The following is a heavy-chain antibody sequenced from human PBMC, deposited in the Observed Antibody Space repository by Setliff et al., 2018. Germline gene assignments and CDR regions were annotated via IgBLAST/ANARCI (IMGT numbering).Heavy chain of an antibody. CDR2: FHTGGAT. CDR1: GGSISSGGFY. D-gene: IGHD3-10*01. V-gene: IGHV4-61*09. CDR3: ARDRYYGSGSYYNYFDK. J-gene: IGHJ4*02. Sequence: SETLSLTCSVSGGSISSGGFYWSWIRQSAGRGLEWIGHFHTGGATDYNPSLKSRVTISLDTPKNQFSLKLTSVTAADTAVYYCARDRYYGSGSYYNYFDKWGQGSLVTVSS.